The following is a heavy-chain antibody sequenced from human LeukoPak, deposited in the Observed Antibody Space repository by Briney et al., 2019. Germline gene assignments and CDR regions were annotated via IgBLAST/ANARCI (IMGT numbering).Heavy chain of an antibody. D-gene: IGHD6-13*01. CDR2: ISYDGSNK. Sequence: GGSLRLSCAASGFTFSSYAMHWVRQAPGKGLEWVAVISYDGSNKYYADSVKGRFTISRDNSKNTLYLQMNSLRAEDTTVYYCARDKVAAAGIGFDPWGQGTLVTVSS. J-gene: IGHJ5*02. V-gene: IGHV3-30-3*01. CDR3: ARDKVAAAGIGFDP. CDR1: GFTFSSYA.